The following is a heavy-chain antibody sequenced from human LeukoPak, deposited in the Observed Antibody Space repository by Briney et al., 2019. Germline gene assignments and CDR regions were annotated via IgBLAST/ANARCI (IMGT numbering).Heavy chain of an antibody. Sequence: ASVKVSCKASGGTFSSYAISWVRQAPGQGLEWMGGIIPIFGTANYAQKFQGRATITADKSTSTAYMELRSLRSDDTAVYYCARGGRDYGDSNWFDPWGQGTLVTVSS. J-gene: IGHJ5*02. CDR2: IIPIFGTA. D-gene: IGHD4-17*01. CDR3: ARGGRDYGDSNWFDP. V-gene: IGHV1-69*06. CDR1: GGTFSSYA.